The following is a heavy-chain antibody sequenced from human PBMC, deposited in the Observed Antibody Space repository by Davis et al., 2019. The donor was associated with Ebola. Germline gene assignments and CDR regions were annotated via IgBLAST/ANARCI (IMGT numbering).Heavy chain of an antibody. J-gene: IGHJ6*02. CDR3: ARDRGPYSSGWHNYYYYGMDV. CDR2: IYYSGST. CDR1: GGSISSYH. Sequence: GSLRLSCTASGGSISSYHWSWIRQPPGKGLEWIGYIYYSGSTNYNPSLKSRVTISVDTSKNQFSLKLSSVTAADTAVYYCARDRGPYSSGWHNYYYYGMDVWGQGTTVTVSS. D-gene: IGHD6-19*01. V-gene: IGHV4-59*01.